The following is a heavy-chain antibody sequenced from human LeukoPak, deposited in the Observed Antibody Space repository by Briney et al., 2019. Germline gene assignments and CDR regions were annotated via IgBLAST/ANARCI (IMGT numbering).Heavy chain of an antibody. D-gene: IGHD3-22*01. CDR2: IVVGSGNT. Sequence: SVKVSCKASGFTFTSSAMQWVRQARGQRLEWIGWIVVGSGNTNYAQKFQERVTITRDMSTSTAYMELSSLRSEDTAVYYCAAAGNYYDSSGYPLYAFDIWGQGTMVTVSS. J-gene: IGHJ3*02. CDR3: AAAGNYYDSSGYPLYAFDI. CDR1: GFTFTSSA. V-gene: IGHV1-58*02.